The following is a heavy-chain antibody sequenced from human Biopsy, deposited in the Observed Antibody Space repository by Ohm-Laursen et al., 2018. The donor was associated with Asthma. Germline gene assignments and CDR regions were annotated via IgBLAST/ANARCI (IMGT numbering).Heavy chain of an antibody. J-gene: IGHJ5*02. Sequence: SLRLSCAASGFTVSNFAMNWVRQAPGQGLEWVSVISSGSGSTYYADSVKGRFTISRDTSMNTLYLQMSSLRAEDTAVYYCAKVGHGNGDYVGWLDPWGQGTLVTVSS. CDR3: AKVGHGNGDYVGWLDP. CDR2: ISSGSGST. V-gene: IGHV3-23*01. D-gene: IGHD4-17*01. CDR1: GFTVSNFA.